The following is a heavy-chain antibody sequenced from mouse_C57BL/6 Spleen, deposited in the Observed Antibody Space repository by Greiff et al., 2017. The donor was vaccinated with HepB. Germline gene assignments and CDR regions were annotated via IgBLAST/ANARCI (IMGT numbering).Heavy chain of an antibody. CDR3: ARSTMVTTYFDY. V-gene: IGHV1-64*01. CDR1: GYTFTSYW. J-gene: IGHJ2*01. CDR2: IHPNSGST. D-gene: IGHD2-2*01. Sequence: QVQLQQPGAELVKPGASVKLSCKASGYTFTSYWMHWVKQRPGQGLEWIGMIHPNSGSTNYNEKFKSKATLTVDKSSSTAYMQRSSLTSEDSAVYYCARSTMVTTYFDYWGQGTTLTVSS.